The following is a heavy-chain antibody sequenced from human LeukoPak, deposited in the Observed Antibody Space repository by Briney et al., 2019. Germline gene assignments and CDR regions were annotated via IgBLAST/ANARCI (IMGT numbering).Heavy chain of an antibody. CDR2: INPDNGGT. D-gene: IGHD2-15*01. Sequence: ASVKVSCKASEYSFTGYYLHWVRQAPGQGLEWMGWINPDNGGTYYAQKFQGRVTMTRDTSISTAFMELSRLRSDDTAVYYCARDAVGYCSAGGCYFNYFGNWGQGTLVTVSS. V-gene: IGHV1-2*02. CDR3: ARDAVGYCSAGGCYFNYFGN. J-gene: IGHJ4*02. CDR1: EYSFTGYY.